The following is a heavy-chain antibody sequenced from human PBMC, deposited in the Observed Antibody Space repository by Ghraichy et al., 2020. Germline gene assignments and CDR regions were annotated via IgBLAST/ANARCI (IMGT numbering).Heavy chain of an antibody. Sequence: LSLTCAASGFTFSDYYMSWIRQAPGKGLEWVSYISSSGSTIYYADSVKGRFTISRDNAKNSLYLQMNSLRAEDTAVYYCAREGFGELFVDYWGQGTLVTVSS. CDR2: ISSSGSTI. CDR1: GFTFSDYY. D-gene: IGHD3-10*01. V-gene: IGHV3-11*01. J-gene: IGHJ4*02. CDR3: AREGFGELFVDY.